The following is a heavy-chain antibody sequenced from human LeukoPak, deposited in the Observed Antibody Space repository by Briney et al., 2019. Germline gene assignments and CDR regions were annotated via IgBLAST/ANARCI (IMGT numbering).Heavy chain of an antibody. CDR1: GFTFSSYA. V-gene: IGHV3-15*01. Sequence: GGSLRLSCAASGFTFSSYAVSWVRQAPGKGLEWVGRIKSKTDGGTTDYAAPVKGRFTISRDDSKNTLYLQMNSLKTEDTAVYYCYVDTAMVGYWGQGTLVTVSS. D-gene: IGHD5-18*01. CDR2: IKSKTDGGTT. J-gene: IGHJ4*02. CDR3: YVDTAMVGY.